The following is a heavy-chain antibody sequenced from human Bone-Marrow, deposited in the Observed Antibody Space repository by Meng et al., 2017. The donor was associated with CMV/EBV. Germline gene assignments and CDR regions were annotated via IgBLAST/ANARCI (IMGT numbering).Heavy chain of an antibody. CDR2: INPNSGGT. J-gene: IGHJ4*02. V-gene: IGHV1-2*02. CDR1: GYTFTGYY. CDR3: ARGWESGIFDY. D-gene: IGHD6-13*01. Sequence: ASLKVSCKASGYTFTGYYMHWVRQAPGQGLEWMGWINPNSGGTNYALKFQGRVTMTRDTSISTAYMELSRLRSDDTAVYYFARGWESGIFDYWRQGTLVTVSS.